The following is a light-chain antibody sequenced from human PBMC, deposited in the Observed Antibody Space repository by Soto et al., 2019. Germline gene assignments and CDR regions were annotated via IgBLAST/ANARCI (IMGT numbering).Light chain of an antibody. CDR1: SSDIGAYDY. CDR3: SSYTSSSTL. CDR2: EVS. Sequence: QSALTQPASLSGSPGQSITISCTGTSSDIGAYDYVSWFQQHPGRAPKLMIYEVSNRPSGVSNRFSGSKSGNTASLTISGLQAEDEADYYCSSYTSSSTLFGTGTKVTAL. V-gene: IGLV2-14*01. J-gene: IGLJ1*01.